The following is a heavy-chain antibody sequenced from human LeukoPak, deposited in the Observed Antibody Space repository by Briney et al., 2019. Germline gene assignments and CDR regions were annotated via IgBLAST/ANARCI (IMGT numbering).Heavy chain of an antibody. CDR2: ISSSGSTI. J-gene: IGHJ4*02. CDR1: GFTLSNAW. Sequence: GGSLRLSCAASGFTLSNAWMNWVRQAPGKGLEWVSYISSSGSTIYYADSVKGRFTISRDNAMNSLYLQMNSLRAEDTAVYYCARDAKAVAGSLDYWGQGTLVTVSS. CDR3: ARDAKAVAGSLDY. V-gene: IGHV3-48*04. D-gene: IGHD6-19*01.